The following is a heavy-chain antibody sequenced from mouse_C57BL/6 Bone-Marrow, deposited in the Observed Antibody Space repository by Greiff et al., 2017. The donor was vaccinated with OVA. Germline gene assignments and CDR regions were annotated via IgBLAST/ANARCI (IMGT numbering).Heavy chain of an antibody. CDR3: AQSYGVVDY. D-gene: IGHD1-1*01. J-gene: IGHJ2*01. CDR1: GYTFTSYW. Sequence: QVQLQQSGAELVRPGTSVKLSCKASGYTFTSYWMHWVKQRPGQGLEWIGVIDPSDSYTNYNQKFKGKATLTVDTSSSTAYMQLSSLTSDDSAVYYCAQSYGVVDYWGQGTTLTVSS. CDR2: IDPSDSYT. V-gene: IGHV1-59*01.